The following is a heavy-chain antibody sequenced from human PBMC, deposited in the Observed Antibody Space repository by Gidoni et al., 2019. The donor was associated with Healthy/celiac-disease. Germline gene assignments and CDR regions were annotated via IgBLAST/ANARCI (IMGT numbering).Heavy chain of an antibody. Sequence: QVQLVQSGAEVKKPGASAKASCKASGYTFTSYDINWMRQATGQGLEWMGWMNPNSGNTGYAQQFQGRVTMTRNTSIRTAYMELSSLGSEDTAVYCCAGAAMVREVKLTAYWGQGTLVTVSS. CDR2: MNPNSGNT. V-gene: IGHV1-8*01. CDR1: GYTFTSYD. J-gene: IGHJ4*02. D-gene: IGHD3-10*01. CDR3: AGAAMVREVKLTAY.